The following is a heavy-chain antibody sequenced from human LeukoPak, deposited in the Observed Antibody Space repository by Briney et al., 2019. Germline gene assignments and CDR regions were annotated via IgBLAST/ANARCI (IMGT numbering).Heavy chain of an antibody. V-gene: IGHV1-8*01. D-gene: IGHD3-10*01. J-gene: IGHJ6*03. Sequence: PRASVKVSCKASGYTFTSYDINWVRQATGQGLEWMGWMNPNSGNTGYAQKFQGRVTMTRNTSISTAYMELSSLRSEDTAVYYCARGDRVAVRGVIILKHYYYYMDVWGKGTTVTISS. CDR3: ARGDRVAVRGVIILKHYYYYMDV. CDR1: GYTFTSYD. CDR2: MNPNSGNT.